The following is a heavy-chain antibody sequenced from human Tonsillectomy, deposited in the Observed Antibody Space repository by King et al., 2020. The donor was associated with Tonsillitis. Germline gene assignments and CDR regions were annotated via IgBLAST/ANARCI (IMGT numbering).Heavy chain of an antibody. CDR2: ISYSGTT. CDR3: AREILRINWFDP. CDR1: GGSISSGGYS. D-gene: IGHD1-26*01. Sequence: QLQESGPGLVKPSQTLSLTCAVSGGSISSGGYSWSWIRQPPGKGLEWIGYISYSGTTYYNPSLKSRVSISVDTTKNQFSLKLSSVTAADTAVYYCAREILRINWFDPWGQGTLVTVSS. J-gene: IGHJ5*02. V-gene: IGHV4-30-4*07.